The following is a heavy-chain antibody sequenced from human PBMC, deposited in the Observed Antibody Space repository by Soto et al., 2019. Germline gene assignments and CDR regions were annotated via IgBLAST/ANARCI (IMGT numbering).Heavy chain of an antibody. D-gene: IGHD3-9*01. CDR1: GFPVSSNY. V-gene: IGHV3-53*01. J-gene: IGHJ4*02. CDR3: ARSYYDILTGQYTPLDY. Sequence: GGSLRLSCAASGFPVSSNYMSWVRQAPGKGLEWVSVIYSGGSTYYADSVKGRFTISRDNSKNTLYLQMNSLRAEDTAVYYCARSYYDILTGQYTPLDYWGQGTLVTVSS. CDR2: IYSGGST.